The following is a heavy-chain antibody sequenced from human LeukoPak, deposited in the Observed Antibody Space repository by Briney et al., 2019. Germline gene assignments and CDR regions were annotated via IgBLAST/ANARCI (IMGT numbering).Heavy chain of an antibody. D-gene: IGHD2-2*02. V-gene: IGHV3-30*18. J-gene: IGHJ5*02. CDR1: GFTFSSCG. CDR3: VKDELYCSSTICSTDSGS. Sequence: GGSLRLSSAASGFTFSSCGIHWVRQAPGQGLEWVALISHDGSKKYYADSVKGRFTISRDNSKNTLYLQMSSLRPEDTAIHYCVKDELYCSSTICSTDSGSCGERTLVTVSS. CDR2: ISHDGSKK.